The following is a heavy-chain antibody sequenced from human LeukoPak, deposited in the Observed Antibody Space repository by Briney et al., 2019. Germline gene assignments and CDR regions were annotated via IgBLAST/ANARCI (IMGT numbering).Heavy chain of an antibody. Sequence: GESLKISCKTSGYSFTSYWITWVRQMPGKGLGWIGRIDPSDSYTDYSPPFQGHVTISDDKSIRTAYLQCSSLKASDNAIYYCARRGSGSSYDYWGQGTLVTVSS. CDR2: IDPSDSYT. J-gene: IGHJ4*02. V-gene: IGHV5-10-1*01. CDR3: ARRGSGSSYDY. CDR1: GYSFTSYW. D-gene: IGHD6-19*01.